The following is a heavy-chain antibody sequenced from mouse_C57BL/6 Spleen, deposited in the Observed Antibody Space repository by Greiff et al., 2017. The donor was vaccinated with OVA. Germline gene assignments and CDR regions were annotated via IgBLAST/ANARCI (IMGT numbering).Heavy chain of an antibody. CDR1: GFTFSSYT. CDR2: ISGGGGNT. J-gene: IGHJ1*03. CDR3: ASLTGTGYFDV. D-gene: IGHD4-1*01. V-gene: IGHV5-9*04. Sequence: DVKLVESGGGLVKPGGSLKLSCAASGFTFSSYTMSWVRQTPEKRLEWVATISGGGGNTYYPDSVKGRFTISRDNAKNTLYLQMSSLRSEDTAVYYCASLTGTGYFDVWGTGTTVTVSS.